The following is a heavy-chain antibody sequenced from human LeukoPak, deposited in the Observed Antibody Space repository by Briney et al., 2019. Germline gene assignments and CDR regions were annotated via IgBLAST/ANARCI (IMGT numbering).Heavy chain of an antibody. CDR1: GFTFSSYA. V-gene: IGHV3-23*01. D-gene: IGHD3-16*02. J-gene: IGHJ4*02. Sequence: PGGSLRLSCAASGFTFSSYAMNWVRQAPGKGLEWVSVISGSGATTYYVDSVRGRFTISRDNSKNTLSLQMNSLRAEDTAVYYCAKGPTVLRLEELSFDYWGQGALVTVSS. CDR3: AKGPTVLRLEELSFDY. CDR2: ISGSGATT.